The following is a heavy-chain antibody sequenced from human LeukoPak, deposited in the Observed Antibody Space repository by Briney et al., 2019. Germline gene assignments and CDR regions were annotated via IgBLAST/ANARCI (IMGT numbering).Heavy chain of an antibody. Sequence: HPGGSLRLSCAASGFTFRHYWMSWVRQAPGKGLEWVANMNQDGREKYFVDSAKGRFTISRDNAKNSLYLQMNSLRAEDTAVYYCARDPRFLEWLFHAFDIWGQGTMVTVSS. V-gene: IGHV3-7*01. J-gene: IGHJ3*02. CDR3: ARDPRFLEWLFHAFDI. CDR1: GFTFRHYW. D-gene: IGHD3-3*01. CDR2: MNQDGREK.